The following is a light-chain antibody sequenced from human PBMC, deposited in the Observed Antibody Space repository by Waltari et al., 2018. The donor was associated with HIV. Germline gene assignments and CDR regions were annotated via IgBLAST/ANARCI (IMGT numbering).Light chain of an antibody. J-gene: IGLJ3*02. CDR1: SGHSSYI. CDR2: LEGSGSY. Sequence: QPVLTQSSSASASLGSSVKLTCTLSSGHSSYIIAWHQQQPGKAPRYLMKLEGSGSYNKGSGVPDRFSGSSSGADRYLTISNLQSEDEADYYCETWDSNTPVFGGGTKPTVL. CDR3: ETWDSNTPV. V-gene: IGLV4-60*03.